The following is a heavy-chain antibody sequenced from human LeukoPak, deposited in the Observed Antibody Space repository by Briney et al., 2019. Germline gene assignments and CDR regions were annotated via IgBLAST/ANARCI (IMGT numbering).Heavy chain of an antibody. CDR1: GFTFDDYG. CDR3: ARDLLDQRLVNAFDI. J-gene: IGHJ3*02. CDR2: INWNGGST. V-gene: IGHV3-20*04. Sequence: RAGGSLRLSCAASGFTFDDYGMSWVRQAPGKGLEWVSGINWNGGSTGYADSVKGRFTISRDNAKNSLYLQMNSLRAEDTALYYCARDLLDQRLVNAFDIWGQGTMVTVSS. D-gene: IGHD6-13*01.